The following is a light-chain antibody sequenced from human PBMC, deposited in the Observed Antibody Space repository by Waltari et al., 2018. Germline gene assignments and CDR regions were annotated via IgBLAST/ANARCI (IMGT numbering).Light chain of an antibody. J-gene: IGLJ1*01. V-gene: IGLV2-14*01. CDR1: DSDVGAYDF. CDR3: SSYTTSSAPGV. Sequence: QSALTQPASVSGSPGQSITISCSGTDSDVGAYDFVSWYQQHPGKAPHLIIYEVSNRPSWISNRFSASKSGNTASLTSSGLQAEDEADYYCSSYTTSSAPGVFGTGTRVTVL. CDR2: EVS.